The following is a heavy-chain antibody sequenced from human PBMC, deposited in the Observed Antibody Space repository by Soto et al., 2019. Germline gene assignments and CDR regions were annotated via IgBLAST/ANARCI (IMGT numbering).Heavy chain of an antibody. CDR2: ISAYTGNT. J-gene: IGHJ4*02. CDR3: ARDVGIVGATTYY. V-gene: IGHV1-18*01. D-gene: IGHD1-26*01. Sequence: QVQLVQSGAEVKKPGASVKVSCKASGYTFTSYGISWVRQAPGQGLEWMGWISAYTGNTNYVQKLQGRVTLTKDTYTSTAYMELRSLRSDGTAVYYCARDVGIVGATTYYWGQGTLVTVSS. CDR1: GYTFTSYG.